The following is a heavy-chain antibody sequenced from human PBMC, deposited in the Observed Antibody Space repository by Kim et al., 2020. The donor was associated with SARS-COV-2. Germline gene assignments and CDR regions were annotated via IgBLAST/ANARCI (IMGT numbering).Heavy chain of an antibody. Sequence: SRVTISVDTSKKQFSLKLSSVTAADTAVYYCARAPAAAGLSTYYYYGMDVWGQGTTVTVSS. V-gene: IGHV4-59*01. CDR3: ARAPAAAGLSTYYYYGMDV. J-gene: IGHJ6*02. D-gene: IGHD6-13*01.